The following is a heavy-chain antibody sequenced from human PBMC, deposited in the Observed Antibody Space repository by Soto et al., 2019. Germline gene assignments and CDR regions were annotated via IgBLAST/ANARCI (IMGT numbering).Heavy chain of an antibody. CDR2: LRYDGSNK. CDR1: GFNFRSYG. V-gene: IGHV3-33*01. Sequence: PGGSLRLSCVASGFNFRSYGMHWVRQAQGKGLEWVAGLRYDGSNKYYADSVKGRFTISRDNFKGTLYLQMNSLRAEDTAMYYCAREWGIVVLGAFDIWGQGTMVTVSS. J-gene: IGHJ3*02. CDR3: AREWGIVVLGAFDI. D-gene: IGHD2-21*01.